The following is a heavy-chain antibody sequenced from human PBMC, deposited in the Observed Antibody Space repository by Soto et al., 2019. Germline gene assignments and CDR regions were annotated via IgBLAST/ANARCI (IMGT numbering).Heavy chain of an antibody. D-gene: IGHD1-1*01. CDR2: IYPGDSDI. Sequence: ESLTISCKGSGYNFANYWIGLVRQVPGKGLEWMGIIYPGDSDIRYSPSFQGQVTFSADKSISTAYLQWSSLKASDTAMYYCATFGVLERASFDPWGQGTLVTVSS. V-gene: IGHV5-51*01. J-gene: IGHJ5*02. CDR3: ATFGVLERASFDP. CDR1: GYNFANYW.